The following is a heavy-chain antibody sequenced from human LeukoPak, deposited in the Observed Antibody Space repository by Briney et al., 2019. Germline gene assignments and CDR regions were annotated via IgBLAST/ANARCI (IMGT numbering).Heavy chain of an antibody. J-gene: IGHJ6*02. CDR2: IGTAGDT. CDR1: GFTFSSYD. CDR3: ARQSGFRDYYYGMDV. D-gene: IGHD5-12*01. Sequence: PGGSLRLSCAASGFTFSSYDMHWARQATGKGLEWVSAIGTAGDTYYPGSVKGRFTISRENAKNSLYLQMNSLRAGDTAVYYCARQSGFRDYYYGMDVWGQGTTVTVSS. V-gene: IGHV3-13*04.